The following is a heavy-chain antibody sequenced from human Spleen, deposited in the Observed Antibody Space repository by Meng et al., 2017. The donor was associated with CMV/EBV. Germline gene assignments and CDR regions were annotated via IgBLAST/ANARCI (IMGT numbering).Heavy chain of an antibody. J-gene: IGHJ4*02. CDR3: ARGPRVMGSSAIDF. V-gene: IGHV4-34*01. CDR2: INEGGNT. CDR1: GESFSDYY. Sequence: AVIGESFSDYYWTWVRQPPGKGLEWIGEINEGGNTNGNPSLKSRVTISIDRSTIHFSLNLRSVTAADTAIYYCARGPRVMGSSAIDFWGQGTLVTVSS. D-gene: IGHD6-6*01.